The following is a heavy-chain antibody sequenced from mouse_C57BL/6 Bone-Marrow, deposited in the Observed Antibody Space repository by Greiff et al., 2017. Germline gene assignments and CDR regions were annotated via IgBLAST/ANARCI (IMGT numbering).Heavy chain of an antibody. CDR3: ASPYYSFFYAMDY. V-gene: IGHV14-2*01. D-gene: IGHD2-12*01. Sequence: VQLQHSGAELVKPGASVKLSCTASGFNIKDYYMHWVKQRTEQGLEWIGRIDPEDGETNYAPKFQGKATITADTSSNTAYLQLRSLTSEDTAVYYCASPYYSFFYAMDYWGQGTSVTVSS. J-gene: IGHJ4*01. CDR1: GFNIKDYY. CDR2: IDPEDGET.